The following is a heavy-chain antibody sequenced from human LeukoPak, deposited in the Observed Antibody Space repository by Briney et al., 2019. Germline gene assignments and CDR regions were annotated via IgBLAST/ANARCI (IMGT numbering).Heavy chain of an antibody. Sequence: PGGSLRLSCAVSGFTFSSYAMSWVRQAPGKGLEWVSAISGSGGSTYYADSVKGRFTISRDNSKNTLYLQMNSLRAEDTAVYYCAKVFPWFGELSTFDYWGQGTLVTVSS. D-gene: IGHD3-10*01. V-gene: IGHV3-23*01. CDR1: GFTFSSYA. CDR2: ISGSGGST. J-gene: IGHJ4*02. CDR3: AKVFPWFGELSTFDY.